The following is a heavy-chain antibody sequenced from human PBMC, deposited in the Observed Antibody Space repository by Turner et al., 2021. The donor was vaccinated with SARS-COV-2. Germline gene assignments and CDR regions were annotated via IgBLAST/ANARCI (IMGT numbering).Heavy chain of an antibody. CDR1: GFPFSSYS. V-gene: IGHV3-48*01. J-gene: IGHJ4*02. Sequence: EVQLIESVGGLVQPGASLRLSCAVSGFPFSSYSMNWVRQVAGKGLEGVSYISSSNSTIYYADSMKGRFTISRDNAKNSLYLQMNSLRSENTAGYYYARGGGHYWGQGTLVTVSS. CDR3: ARGGGHY. CDR2: ISSSNSTI. D-gene: IGHD3-16*01.